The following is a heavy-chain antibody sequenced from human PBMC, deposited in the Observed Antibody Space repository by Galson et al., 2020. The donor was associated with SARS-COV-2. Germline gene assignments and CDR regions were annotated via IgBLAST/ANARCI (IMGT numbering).Heavy chain of an antibody. V-gene: IGHV1-2*02. D-gene: IGHD3-9*01. CDR1: GYTFTDYY. CDR3: ARLRYYDVLTGYIVDG. J-gene: IGHJ6*02. CDR2: INPKSGGT. Sequence: ASVKVSCKASGYTFTDYYIHWVRQAPGQGLEWMGWINPKSGGTNYAQKFEGRVTMTRDTSMTTAYMELSRLRADDTAVYYCARLRYYDVLTGYIVDGWGQGTMVTVSS.